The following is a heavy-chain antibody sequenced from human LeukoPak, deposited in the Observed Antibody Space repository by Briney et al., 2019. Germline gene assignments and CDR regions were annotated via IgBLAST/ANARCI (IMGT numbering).Heavy chain of an antibody. V-gene: IGHV3-21*01. D-gene: IGHD3-3*01. J-gene: IGHJ6*03. CDR1: GFTFSSYS. CDR3: ARSYYDFWSGYYKVSPTYYYYYYYMDV. Sequence: GGSLRLXCAASGFTFSSYSMNWVRQAPGKRLEWVSSISSSSSYIYYADSVKGRFTISRDNAKNSLYLQMNSLRAEDTAVYYCARSYYDFWSGYYKVSPTYYYYYYYMDVWGKGTTVTVSS. CDR2: ISSSSSYI.